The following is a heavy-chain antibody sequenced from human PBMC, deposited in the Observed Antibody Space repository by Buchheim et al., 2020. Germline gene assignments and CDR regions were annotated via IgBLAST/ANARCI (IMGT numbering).Heavy chain of an antibody. V-gene: IGHV3-30*18. Sequence: QVQLVESGGGVVQPGRSLRLSCAASGFTFSRYHMHWVRQAPGKGLEWLAVISYDGSHKYYADSVKGRFTISRDHSTNTLYLQMNSLRAEDTAVYYCAKDRSYCSGGSCPNYFDYWGQGTL. CDR3: AKDRSYCSGGSCPNYFDY. D-gene: IGHD2-15*01. CDR2: ISYDGSHK. J-gene: IGHJ4*02. CDR1: GFTFSRYH.